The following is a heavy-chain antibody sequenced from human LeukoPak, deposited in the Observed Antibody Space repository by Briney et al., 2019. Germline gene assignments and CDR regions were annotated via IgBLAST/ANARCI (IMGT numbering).Heavy chain of an antibody. CDR2: IIPIFGTA. J-gene: IGHJ5*02. D-gene: IGHD6-13*01. Sequence: SVKVSCKASGGTFSSYAISWVRQAPGQGLEWMGGIIPIFGTANYAQKFQGRVTITADESTSTAYMELSSLRSEDTAVYYCATTPPRAAGIPCRWFDPWGQGTLVTVSS. CDR3: ATTPPRAAGIPCRWFDP. CDR1: GGTFSSYA. V-gene: IGHV1-69*13.